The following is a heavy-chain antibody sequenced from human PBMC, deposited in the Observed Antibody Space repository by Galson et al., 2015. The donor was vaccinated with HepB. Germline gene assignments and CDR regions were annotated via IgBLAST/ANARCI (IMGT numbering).Heavy chain of an antibody. CDR2: ITPILGIG. J-gene: IGHJ4*02. V-gene: IGHV1-69*10. Sequence: SVKVSCKASGGTFSSYAISWVRQAPGQGLEWMGGITPILGIGNYAQKFQGRLMITADKSTSTAYMELSSLRSEDTAVYYCAKTYDSSGYRPDYFDHWGQGTLVTVSS. CDR1: GGTFSSYA. CDR3: AKTYDSSGYRPDYFDH. D-gene: IGHD3-22*01.